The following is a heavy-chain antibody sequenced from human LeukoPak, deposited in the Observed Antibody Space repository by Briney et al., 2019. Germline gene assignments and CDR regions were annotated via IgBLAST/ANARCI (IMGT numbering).Heavy chain of an antibody. D-gene: IGHD2-2*01. CDR2: IIPILGIA. J-gene: IGHJ6*02. CDR1: GGTFSSYA. Sequence: ASVKVSCKASGGTFSSYAISWVRQAPGQGLEWMGRIIPILGIANYAQKFQGRVTITADKSTSTAYMELSSLRSEDTAVYYCARGRYCSSTSCYADYYYYYGMDVWGQGTTVTVSS. V-gene: IGHV1-69*04. CDR3: ARGRYCSSTSCYADYYYYYGMDV.